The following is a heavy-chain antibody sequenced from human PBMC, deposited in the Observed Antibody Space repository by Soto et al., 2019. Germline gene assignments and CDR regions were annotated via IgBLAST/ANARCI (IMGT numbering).Heavy chain of an antibody. CDR2: IYWDDDK. J-gene: IGHJ5*02. CDR3: AHRLRTGREARYNWFDP. V-gene: IGHV2-5*02. Sequence: QITLKESGPTLVKPTQTLTLTCTFSGFSLSTSGVGVGWIRQPPGKALEWLALIYWDDDKRYSPSLKSRLTITKDTSKNQVVLTMTNMDPVDTATYYCAHRLRTGREARYNWFDPWGQGTLVTVSS. CDR1: GFSLSTSGVG.